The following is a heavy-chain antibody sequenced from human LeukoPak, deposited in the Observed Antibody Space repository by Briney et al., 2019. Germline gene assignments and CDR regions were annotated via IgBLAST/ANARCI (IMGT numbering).Heavy chain of an antibody. Sequence: SQTLSLTCTVSGGSISSGSYYWSWIRQPAGKGLEWIGRIYTSGSTNYDPSLKSRVTISVDSSKKQFSLKLSSVTAADTAVYYCARDFDYWGQGTLVTVSS. CDR3: ARDFDY. V-gene: IGHV4-61*02. CDR2: IYTSGST. J-gene: IGHJ4*02. CDR1: GGSISSGSYY.